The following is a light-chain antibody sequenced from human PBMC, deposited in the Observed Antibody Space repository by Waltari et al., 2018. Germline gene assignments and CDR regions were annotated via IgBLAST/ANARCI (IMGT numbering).Light chain of an antibody. CDR3: QQYNSYSRT. CDR2: KAS. V-gene: IGKV1-5*03. J-gene: IGKJ1*01. CDR1: QSISSW. Sequence: DIQMTQSPSSLSASVGDRVTITCRPSQSISSWLAWYQQKPGKAPNLLIYKASSLGSGVPSRFSGSGFGTEFTLTISSLQPDDFATYYCQQYNSYSRTFGQGTKVEIK.